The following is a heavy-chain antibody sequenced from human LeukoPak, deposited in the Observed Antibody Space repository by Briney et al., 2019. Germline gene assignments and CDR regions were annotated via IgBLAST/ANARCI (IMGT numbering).Heavy chain of an antibody. CDR2: ISKDGTNK. CDR1: GFTFSNYA. D-gene: IGHD6-13*01. V-gene: IGHV3-30-3*01. J-gene: IGHJ4*02. CDR3: AILGYSSSVFDC. Sequence: GGSLRLSCAASGFTFSNYAIHWVRQAPGKGLEWAALISKDGTNKYYPDSVKGRFTISKDNSKNTLYLQMNSLRAEDTAVYYCAILGYSSSVFDCWGQGTLVTVSS.